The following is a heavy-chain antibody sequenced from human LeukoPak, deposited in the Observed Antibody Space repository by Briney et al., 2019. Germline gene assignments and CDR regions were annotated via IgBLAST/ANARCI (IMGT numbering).Heavy chain of an antibody. V-gene: IGHV4-34*01. CDR3: ASSGQTGTYYYMDV. CDR2: INHSGST. D-gene: IGHD2-15*01. Sequence: SETLSLTCAVSGGSFSGYYWSWIRQPPGKGLEWIGEINHSGSTNYNPSLKSRVTISVDTSKNQFSLKLSSVTAADTAVYYCASSGQTGTYYYMDVWGKGTTVTVSS. J-gene: IGHJ6*03. CDR1: GGSFSGYY.